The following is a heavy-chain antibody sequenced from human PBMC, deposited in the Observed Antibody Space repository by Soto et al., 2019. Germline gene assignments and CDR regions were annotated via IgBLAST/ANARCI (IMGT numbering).Heavy chain of an antibody. CDR1: GGSVSSGSYY. V-gene: IGHV4-61*01. Sequence: SETLSLTCTVSGGSVSSGSYYWSWIRQPPGKGLEWIGYIYYSGSTNYNPSLKSRVTISVDTSKNQFSLKLSSVTAADTAVYYCARDYSGDRYYYYGMDVWGQGTTVT. CDR3: ARDYSGDRYYYYGMDV. CDR2: IYYSGST. D-gene: IGHD1-26*01. J-gene: IGHJ6*02.